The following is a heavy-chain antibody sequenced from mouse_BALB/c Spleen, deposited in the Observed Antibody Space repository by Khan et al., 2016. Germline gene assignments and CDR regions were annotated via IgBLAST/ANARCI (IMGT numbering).Heavy chain of an antibody. V-gene: IGHV2-2*02. CDR2: IWNGGST. Sequence: QVRLQQSGPGLVQPSQSLSITCTVSGFSLTTYGVHWVRQSPGKGLEWLGVIWNGGSTDYTTAFISRLSISKDNSKSQVVFKMNSLQPNDTAIYXCARNGFTYCGQGTLVTVSA. CDR1: GFSLTTYG. J-gene: IGHJ3*01. CDR3: ARNGFTY.